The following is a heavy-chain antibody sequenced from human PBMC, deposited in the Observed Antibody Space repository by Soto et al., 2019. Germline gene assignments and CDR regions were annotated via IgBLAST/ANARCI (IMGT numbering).Heavy chain of an antibody. J-gene: IGHJ4*02. D-gene: IGHD3-3*01. CDR1: GYTFTTYD. Sequence: QVQLVQSGAEVKKPGASVKVSCKASGYTFTTYDIHWVRQATGQGLEWMGWMNPSTGNTGYAQQFLGRVTMTRDTSISTAYMELSSLTSEDTAVYYCVSGRFGEWLLKYWGQGTLVTVSS. V-gene: IGHV1-8*01. CDR2: MNPSTGNT. CDR3: VSGRFGEWLLKY.